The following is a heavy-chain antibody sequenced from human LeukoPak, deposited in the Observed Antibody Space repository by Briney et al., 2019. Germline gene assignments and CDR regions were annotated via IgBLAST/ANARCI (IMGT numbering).Heavy chain of an antibody. CDR3: ASRKLGNDY. J-gene: IGHJ4*02. D-gene: IGHD7-27*01. Sequence: SETLSLTCAVYGGSFSGYYWSWIRQSPGKGLEWIGYIYYTGSTSYNPSLKSRVTISADTSKNEFSLKLNSVTAADTAVYYCASRKLGNDYWGQGTQVTVSS. CDR2: IYYTGST. CDR1: GGSFSGYY. V-gene: IGHV4-59*01.